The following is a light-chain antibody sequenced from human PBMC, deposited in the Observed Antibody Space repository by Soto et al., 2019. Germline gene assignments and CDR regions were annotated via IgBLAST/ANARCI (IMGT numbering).Light chain of an antibody. Sequence: QAVVTQPPSASGTPGQRVTISCSGSSSNIGSNYVYWYQQLPRTAPKLLIYRNNQRPSGVPDRFSGSKSGTSASLAISGLRSEDEADYYCAAWDDSLSGRVFGGGTQLTVL. J-gene: IGLJ3*02. CDR3: AAWDDSLSGRV. V-gene: IGLV1-47*01. CDR2: RNN. CDR1: SSNIGSNY.